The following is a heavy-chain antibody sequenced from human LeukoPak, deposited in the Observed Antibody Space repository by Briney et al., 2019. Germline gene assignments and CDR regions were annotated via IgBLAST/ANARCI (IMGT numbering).Heavy chain of an antibody. CDR3: TTDRWYSADH. CDR1: GFIFSDSW. J-gene: IGHJ5*02. D-gene: IGHD2-15*01. Sequence: GGSLRLSCTVSGFIFSDSWMPWIRQAPGKGLEWVAIIEKNGSGKNYVDSVKGRFIISRDNAKNSLFLQMDSLKVEDTAIYYCTTDRWYSADHWGQGTLVTVSS. CDR2: IEKNGSGK. V-gene: IGHV3-7*03.